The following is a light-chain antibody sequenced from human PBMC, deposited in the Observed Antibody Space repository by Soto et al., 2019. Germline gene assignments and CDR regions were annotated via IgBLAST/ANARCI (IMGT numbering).Light chain of an antibody. CDR1: SSDVGAHNY. V-gene: IGLV2-14*01. CDR3: YSYTTSSTHV. J-gene: IGLJ1*01. Sequence: QSALTQPASVSGSPGQSITISCTGTSSDVGAHNYVSWYQQHPGKAPKLMIYEVSLRPSGVSNRFSGSKSGNAASLTISGLQAEDEADYYCYSYTTSSTHVFGTGTKVTVL. CDR2: EVS.